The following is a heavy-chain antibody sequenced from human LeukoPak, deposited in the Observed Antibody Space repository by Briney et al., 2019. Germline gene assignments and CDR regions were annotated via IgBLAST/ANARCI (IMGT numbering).Heavy chain of an antibody. CDR3: ARARIAVAGTFDY. D-gene: IGHD6-19*01. V-gene: IGHV1-3*01. J-gene: IGHJ4*02. Sequence: ASVKVSCKASGYTFTSYAMHWVRQAPGQRLEWMGWVNAGNGNTKYSQKFQGRVTITRDTSASTAYMELSSLRFEDTAVYYCARARIAVAGTFDYWGQGTLVTVSS. CDR1: GYTFTSYA. CDR2: VNAGNGNT.